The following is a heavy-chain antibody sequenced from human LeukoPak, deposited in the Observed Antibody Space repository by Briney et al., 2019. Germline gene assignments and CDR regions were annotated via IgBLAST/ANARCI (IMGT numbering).Heavy chain of an antibody. CDR3: AKERRDGYPDLDY. CDR1: RFTFNSYA. Sequence: GGSLRLSCAASRFTFNSYAMTWVRQAPGKGLEWVSSISGNDDGTYYADSGKGRFTVSRDNSKNTLYLQMNSLRAEDTAVYYCAKERRDGYPDLDYWGQGTLVTVSS. D-gene: IGHD6-25*01. CDR2: ISGNDDGT. V-gene: IGHV3-23*01. J-gene: IGHJ4*02.